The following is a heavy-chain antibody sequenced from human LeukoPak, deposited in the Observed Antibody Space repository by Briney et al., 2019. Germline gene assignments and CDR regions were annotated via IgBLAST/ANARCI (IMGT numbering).Heavy chain of an antibody. Sequence: GGSLRLSCAASGFTFSNYAMSWAGQVQGKGLDWASAISATGGSTYYVDSVKGRFTISRDNSKNTLYLQMNSLRAEDTAVYYCAKGLRTAPDDAFDIWGQGTMVTVSS. D-gene: IGHD2-21*02. CDR3: AKGLRTAPDDAFDI. CDR1: GFTFSNYA. J-gene: IGHJ3*02. CDR2: ISATGGST. V-gene: IGHV3-23*01.